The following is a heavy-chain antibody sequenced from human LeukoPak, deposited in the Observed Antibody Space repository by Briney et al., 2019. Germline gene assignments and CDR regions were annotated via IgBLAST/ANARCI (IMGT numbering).Heavy chain of an antibody. CDR3: ARDRRSSSSWPGWVDYYYGMDV. V-gene: IGHV4-59*01. CDR2: IYYIGRT. D-gene: IGHD6-13*01. CDR1: GGSLSSYY. J-gene: IGHJ6*02. Sequence: SETLSLTCTVSGGSLSSYYWSWVRHPPGKGMGWIGYIYYIGRTNYNPSLKSRVTISVDTSKNQSSLKLSSVTAADTAVYYCARDRRSSSSWPGWVDYYYGMDVWGQGTTVTVSS.